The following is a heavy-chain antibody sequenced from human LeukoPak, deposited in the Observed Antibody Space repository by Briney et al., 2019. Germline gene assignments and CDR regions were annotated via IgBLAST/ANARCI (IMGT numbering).Heavy chain of an antibody. CDR1: GFTVSSNY. CDR3: ARRTGYYDYYYYYFYMDV. Sequence: GGSLRRSCAASGFTVSSNYMSWVRQAPGKGLEWVSVIYSGGSTYYADSVKGRFTISGDNSKNTLYLLMNSLRAEDTAVYYCARRTGYYDYYYYYFYMDVWGKGTTVTVSS. CDR2: IYSGGST. J-gene: IGHJ6*03. D-gene: IGHD3-16*01. V-gene: IGHV3-53*01.